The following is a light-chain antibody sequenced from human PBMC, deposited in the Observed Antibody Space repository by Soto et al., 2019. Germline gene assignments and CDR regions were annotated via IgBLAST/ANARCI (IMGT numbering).Light chain of an antibody. CDR2: DVS. J-gene: IGLJ1*01. V-gene: IGLV2-14*01. Sequence: QSALTQPASVSGSPGQSITISCTGTISDVGGYNYVAWYQQYPGKAPKLMIYDVSNRPSGVSNRFSGSKSGNTASLTISGLQAEDEADYYCSSYSTSSGPSYVFGPGTKLTVL. CDR3: SSYSTSSGPSYV. CDR1: ISDVGGYNY.